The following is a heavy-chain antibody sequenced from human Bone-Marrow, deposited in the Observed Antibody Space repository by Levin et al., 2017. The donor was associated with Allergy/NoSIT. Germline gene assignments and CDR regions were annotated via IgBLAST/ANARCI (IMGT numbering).Heavy chain of an antibody. Sequence: GGSLRLSCAASGFTFSSYWMHWVRQAPGKGLVWVSGMNSDRSSTTYADPVKGRFTISRDNAKNTLYLQMNSLRAEDTAVYYCTRAMGIWGQGTLVTVSS. CDR3: TRAMGI. D-gene: IGHD2-21*01. CDR2: MNSDRSST. V-gene: IGHV3-74*01. CDR1: GFTFSSYW. J-gene: IGHJ4*02.